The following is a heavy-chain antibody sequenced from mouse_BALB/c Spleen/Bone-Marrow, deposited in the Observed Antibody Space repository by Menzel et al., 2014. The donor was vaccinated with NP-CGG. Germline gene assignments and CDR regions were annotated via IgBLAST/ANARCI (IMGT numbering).Heavy chain of an antibody. CDR1: GFTFSSFG. V-gene: IGHV5-17*02. Sequence: EVQLVESGGGLVQPEGSRKLSCAASGFTFSSFGMHWVRQAPEKGLEWVAYISSGSSTIYYADTVMGRFTISRDNPKNTLFLQMTSLRSEDTAMYYCARSGSSSGYFDYWGQGTTLTVSS. CDR3: ARSGSSSGYFDY. CDR2: ISSGSSTI. J-gene: IGHJ2*01. D-gene: IGHD1-1*01.